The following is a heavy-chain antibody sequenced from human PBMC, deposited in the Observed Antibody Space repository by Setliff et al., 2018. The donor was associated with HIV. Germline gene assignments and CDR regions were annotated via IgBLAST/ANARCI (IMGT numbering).Heavy chain of an antibody. Sequence: SQTLSLTCAISGDSVSSASAAWNWIRQSPSRGLEWLARTYYRSKWYTDYAVSVKSRITINPDTSRNQFSLQLSSVIPDDSAVYFCARGGITAYYFDHWAQGTLVTVSS. CDR2: TYYRSKWYT. CDR1: GDSVSSASAA. D-gene: IGHD5-18*01. V-gene: IGHV6-1*01. J-gene: IGHJ4*02. CDR3: ARGGITAYYFDH.